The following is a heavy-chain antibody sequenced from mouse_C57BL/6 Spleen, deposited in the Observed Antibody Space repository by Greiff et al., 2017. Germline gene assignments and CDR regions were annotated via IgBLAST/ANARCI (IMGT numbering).Heavy chain of an antibody. CDR1: GFTFSDAW. V-gene: IGHV6-6*01. CDR3: TRRHSSGQRYFDD. CDR2: IRNKANNHAT. Sequence: EVKLEESGGGLVQPGGSMKLSCAASGFTFSDAWMDWVRQSPEKGLEWVAEIRNKANNHATYYAESVKRRFTISRDDSKSSDYLQMISLRAEDTGIYYCTRRHSSGQRYFDDWGQGTTLTVSS. J-gene: IGHJ2*01. D-gene: IGHD3-2*02.